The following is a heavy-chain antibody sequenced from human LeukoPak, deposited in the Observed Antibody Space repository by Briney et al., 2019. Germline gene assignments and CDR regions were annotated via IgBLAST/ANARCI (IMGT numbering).Heavy chain of an antibody. CDR2: ISYDGSNK. CDR3: ARVSLAAAGKYNWFDP. V-gene: IGHV3-30-3*01. Sequence: GGSLRLSCAASGFTFSSYAMHWVRQAPGKGLEWVAVISYDGSNKYYADSVKGRFTISRDNSKNTLYLQMNSLTVEDTAVYYCARVSLAAAGKYNWFDPWGQGTLVTVSS. J-gene: IGHJ5*02. CDR1: GFTFSSYA. D-gene: IGHD6-13*01.